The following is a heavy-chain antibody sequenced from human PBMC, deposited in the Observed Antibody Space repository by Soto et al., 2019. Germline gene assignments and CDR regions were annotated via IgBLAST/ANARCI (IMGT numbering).Heavy chain of an antibody. V-gene: IGHV5-51*01. Sequence: RESLKISCKGSGYSFTSYWIGWVRQMPGKGLEWMGIIYPGDSDTRYSPSFQGQVTISADKSISTAYLQWSSLKASDTAMYYCARVVHIATPGAYYYCMDVLCEGTTV. D-gene: IGHD2-21*01. CDR3: ARVVHIATPGAYYYCMDV. CDR2: IYPGDSDT. CDR1: GYSFTSYW. J-gene: IGHJ6*02.